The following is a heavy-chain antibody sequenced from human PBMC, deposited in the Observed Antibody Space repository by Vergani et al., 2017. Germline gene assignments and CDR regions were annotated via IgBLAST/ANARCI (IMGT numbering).Heavy chain of an antibody. J-gene: IGHJ4*02. CDR1: GFTFGSYS. CDR2: ISSGSSYI. Sequence: EVQLVESGGGLVKPGESPRLSCVASGFTFGSYSMIWVRQAPGKGLEWVSSISSGSSYIYYADSVKGRFTISRDNAKNSLYLQMNSLRAEDTAVYYCARDXTRYSTASRRYIHYWGQGTLVTVSS. D-gene: IGHD5-12*01. CDR3: ARDXTRYSTASRRYIHY. V-gene: IGHV3-21*01.